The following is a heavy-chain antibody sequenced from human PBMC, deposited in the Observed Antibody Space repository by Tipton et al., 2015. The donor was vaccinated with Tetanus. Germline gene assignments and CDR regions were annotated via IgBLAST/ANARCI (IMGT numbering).Heavy chain of an antibody. CDR1: GGSFSGYY. J-gene: IGHJ3*02. D-gene: IGHD6-25*01. V-gene: IGHV4-34*01. CDR2: INHSGST. Sequence: TLSLTCAVYGGSFSGYYWSWIRQPPGKGLEWIGEINHSGSTNYNPSLKSRVTISVDKSKNQFSLKLSSVTAADTAVYYRATGLYSSAENAFDIWGQGTMVTVSS. CDR3: ATGLYSSAENAFDI.